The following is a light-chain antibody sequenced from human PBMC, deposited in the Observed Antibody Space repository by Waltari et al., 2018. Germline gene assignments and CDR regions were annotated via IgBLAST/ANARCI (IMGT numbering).Light chain of an antibody. CDR1: HIGSYS. CDR2: YDS. CDR3: QVWHPDIDPGV. V-gene: IGLV3-21*04. J-gene: IGLJ1*01. Sequence: SYVLTQPPSVSVAPGETARTPCGGDHIGSYSVHWYPQKPRPAPVLVIFYDSDRPSGIPARFSGSNSGNTATLTITSVEAGDEARYYCQVWHPDIDPGVFGTGTEVTVL.